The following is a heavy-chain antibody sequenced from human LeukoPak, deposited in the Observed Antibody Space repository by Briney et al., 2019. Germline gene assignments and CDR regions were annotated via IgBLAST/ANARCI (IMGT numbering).Heavy chain of an antibody. CDR1: GFTFSNYG. J-gene: IGHJ4*02. CDR3: ARTYYYGSGSYQVDY. CDR2: IRYDGSNK. Sequence: GGSLRLSCAASGFTFSNYGMHWVRQAPGKGLEWVAFIRYDGSNKYYADSVKGRFTISRDNSKNTLYLQMNSLRAEDTAVYYCARTYYYGSGSYQVDYWGQGTLVTVSS. V-gene: IGHV3-30*02. D-gene: IGHD3-10*01.